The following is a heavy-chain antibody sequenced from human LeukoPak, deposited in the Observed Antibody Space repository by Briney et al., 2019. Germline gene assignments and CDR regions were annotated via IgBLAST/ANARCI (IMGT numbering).Heavy chain of an antibody. CDR3: ARDAAGYDILSGYGFDP. D-gene: IGHD3-9*01. Sequence: SQTLSLTCAISGDSVSSNSAAWNWIRQSPSRGLEWLGRTYYRSKWYNDYAVSVKSGITINPDTSKNQFSLQLNSVTPEDTAVYYCARDAAGYDILSGYGFDPWGQGTLVTVSS. J-gene: IGHJ5*02. CDR2: TYYRSKWYN. V-gene: IGHV6-1*01. CDR1: GDSVSSNSAA.